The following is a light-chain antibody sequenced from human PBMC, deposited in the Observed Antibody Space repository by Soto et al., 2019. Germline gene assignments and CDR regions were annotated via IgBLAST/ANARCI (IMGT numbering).Light chain of an antibody. CDR3: QQSYSILWT. J-gene: IGKJ1*01. CDR2: AAS. Sequence: DIQMTQSPSSLSASVGDRVTITCRASQSISSYLNWYQQKPGKAPKLLIYAASSLQSGVPSRFSGSGSGTDFTLTISSLQPEDFATYYCQQSYSILWTFGLGTKVDIK. CDR1: QSISSY. V-gene: IGKV1-39*01.